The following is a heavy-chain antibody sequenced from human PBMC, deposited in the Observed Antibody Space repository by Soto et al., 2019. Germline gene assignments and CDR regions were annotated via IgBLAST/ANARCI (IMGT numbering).Heavy chain of an antibody. J-gene: IGHJ5*02. D-gene: IGHD3-16*01. CDR1: GFSLSTSGLG. CDR3: EHRIRCQNWFDP. V-gene: IGHV2-5*02. CDR2: IYWDDDK. Sequence: QITLKESGPTLVKPTQTLTLTCTFSGFSLSTSGLGVGWIRQSPGKALEWLALIYWDDDKRYSPSLKSRLTITKYTSKNQVVLTMTNMDPVDTGTYSCEHRIRCQNWFDPWGQGTLVTVSS.